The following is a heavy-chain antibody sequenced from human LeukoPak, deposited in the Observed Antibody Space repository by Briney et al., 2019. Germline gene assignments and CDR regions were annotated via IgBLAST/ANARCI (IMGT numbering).Heavy chain of an antibody. CDR1: VGSISRYY. D-gene: IGHD4-17*01. Sequence: SETLSLTCTVSVGSISRYYWSWIRRPPGKGLEWIGYIYYSGSTKYNPSLKRRVTISVDTSKKQFSLKLSSVTAADTAVYYCARGDYGYYFDYWGQGTLVTVSS. CDR2: IYYSGST. CDR3: ARGDYGYYFDY. V-gene: IGHV4-59*01. J-gene: IGHJ4*02.